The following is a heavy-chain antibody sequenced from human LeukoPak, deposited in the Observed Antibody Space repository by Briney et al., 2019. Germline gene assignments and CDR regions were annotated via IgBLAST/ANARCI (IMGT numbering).Heavy chain of an antibody. D-gene: IGHD3-22*01. V-gene: IGHV4-34*01. CDR3: ARARDSSGHYYSWFDY. J-gene: IGHJ4*02. CDR1: GGSFSGYY. CDR2: INHSGST. Sequence: SETLSLTCAGYGGSFSGYYWSWIRQPPGKGVDWIGEINHSGSTNYNPCLKSRVTISVDTSKNQFSLKLSSVTAADTAVYYCARARDSSGHYYSWFDYWGQGTLVTVSS.